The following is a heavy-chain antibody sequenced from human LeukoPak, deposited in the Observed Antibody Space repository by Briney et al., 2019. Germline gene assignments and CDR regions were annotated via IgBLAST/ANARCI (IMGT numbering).Heavy chain of an antibody. V-gene: IGHV3-7*01. CDR2: IKHDGSEK. Sequence: PGGSLRLSCAASGFTFGSYWMSWVRQAPGKGLEWVANIKHDGSEKYYVDSLRGRFTISRDNAKNSLHLHMNSLRAEDTAVYYCASTDYRDYPDSFYFDYWGQGTLVTVSS. CDR3: ASTDYRDYPDSFYFDY. D-gene: IGHD4-17*01. CDR1: GFTFGSYW. J-gene: IGHJ4*02.